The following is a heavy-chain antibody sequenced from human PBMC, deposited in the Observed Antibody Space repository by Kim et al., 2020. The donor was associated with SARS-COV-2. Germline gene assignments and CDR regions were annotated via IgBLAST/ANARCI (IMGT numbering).Heavy chain of an antibody. J-gene: IGHJ6*02. CDR3: ARVRWGPYYYYGMDV. CDR2: INHSGST. Sequence: SETLSLTCAVYGGSFSGYYWSWIRQPPGKGLEWIGEINHSGSTNYNPSLKSRVTISVDTSKNQFSLKLSSVTAADTAVYYCARVRWGPYYYYGMDVWGQG. V-gene: IGHV4-34*01. CDR1: GGSFSGYY. D-gene: IGHD2-21*02.